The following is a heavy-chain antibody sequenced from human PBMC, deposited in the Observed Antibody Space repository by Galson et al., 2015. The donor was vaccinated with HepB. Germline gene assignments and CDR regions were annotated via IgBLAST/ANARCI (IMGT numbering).Heavy chain of an antibody. J-gene: IGHJ3*01. V-gene: IGHV3-48*01. CDR1: GFTFSPRS. D-gene: IGHD3/OR15-3a*01. Sequence: SLRLSCAGSGFTFSPRSMNWVRQAPGKGLEWVSYISTSTNPSYADSVKGRFAISRDNAKNSVYLHMSSLRGEDTAVYYCARVAWTGYYTTDLWGQGTMVTVS. CDR3: ARVAWTGYYTTDL. CDR2: ISTSTNP.